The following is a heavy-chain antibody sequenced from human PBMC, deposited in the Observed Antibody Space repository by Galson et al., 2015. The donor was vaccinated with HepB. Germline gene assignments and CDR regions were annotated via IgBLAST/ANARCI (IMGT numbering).Heavy chain of an antibody. CDR3: ARDRPYQLLPNLYYYYGMDV. CDR1: GYTFTSYA. V-gene: IGHV1-3*01. J-gene: IGHJ6*02. D-gene: IGHD2-2*01. CDR2: INAGNGNT. Sequence: SVKVSCKASGYTFTSYAMHWVRQAPGQRLEWMGWINAGNGNTKYSQKFQGRVTITRDTSASTAYMELSSLRSEDTAVYYCARDRPYQLLPNLYYYYGMDVWGQGTTVTVSS.